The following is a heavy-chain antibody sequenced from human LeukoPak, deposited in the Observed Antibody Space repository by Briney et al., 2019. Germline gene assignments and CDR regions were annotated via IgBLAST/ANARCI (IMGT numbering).Heavy chain of an antibody. CDR1: GFTVSNTY. CDR2: IYSGGST. CDR3: ARVIAARHFDY. Sequence: GGSLRLSCAASGFTVSNTYMSWVRQAPGKGLEWASLIYSGGSTYYADSVKGRFTISRDNSMNTMFLQMNSLRAEDTAVYYCARVIAARHFDYWGQGTLVTVSS. D-gene: IGHD6-6*01. V-gene: IGHV3-66*01. J-gene: IGHJ4*02.